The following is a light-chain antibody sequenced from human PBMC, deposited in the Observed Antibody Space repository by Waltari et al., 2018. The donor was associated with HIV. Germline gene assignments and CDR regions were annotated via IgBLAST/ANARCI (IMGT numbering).Light chain of an antibody. CDR2: QDS. CDR1: KFGVKY. J-gene: IGLJ2*01. CDR3: QAWDSSTAV. Sequence: SYELTQPPSVSVSPGQTASIPCSGAKFGVKYPCWYQQKPGQSPVLVIYQDSKRPSGIPERFSGSNSGNTATLTISGTQAMDEADYYCQAWDSSTAVFGGGTKLTVL. V-gene: IGLV3-1*01.